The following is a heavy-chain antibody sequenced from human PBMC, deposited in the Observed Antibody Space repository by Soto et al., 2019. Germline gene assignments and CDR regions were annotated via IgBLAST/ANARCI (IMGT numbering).Heavy chain of an antibody. CDR2: IYYSGST. Sequence: SETLSLTCTVSGGSISSYYWSWIRQPPGKGLEWIGYIYYSGSTNYNPSLKSRVTISVDTSKNQFSLKLSSVTAADTAVYYCARGTIAAAGSAFDIWGQGTMVTVSS. J-gene: IGHJ3*02. CDR3: ARGTIAAAGSAFDI. V-gene: IGHV4-59*12. CDR1: GGSISSYY. D-gene: IGHD6-13*01.